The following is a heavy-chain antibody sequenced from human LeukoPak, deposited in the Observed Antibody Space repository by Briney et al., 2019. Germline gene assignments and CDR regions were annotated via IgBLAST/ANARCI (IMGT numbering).Heavy chain of an antibody. V-gene: IGHV4-34*01. CDR3: ARANRVVRQCYDY. J-gene: IGHJ4*02. CDR1: GGSFSGYY. CDR2: INHSGST. Sequence: SETLSLTCAVYGGSFSGYYWSWVRQPPGKGLEWIGEINHSGSTNYNPSLKSRVTISVDTSKNQFSLKLSSVTAADTAVYYCARANRVVRQCYDYWGQGTLVTVSS. D-gene: IGHD3-3*01.